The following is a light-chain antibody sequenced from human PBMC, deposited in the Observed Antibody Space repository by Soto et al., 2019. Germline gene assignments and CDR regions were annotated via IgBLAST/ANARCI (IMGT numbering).Light chain of an antibody. CDR2: DAS. CDR3: QQYNTYSPERT. CDR1: QSISSW. V-gene: IGKV1-5*01. J-gene: IGKJ1*01. Sequence: IHMTQSTSPLSASVGDRVTITCRAIQSISSWLAWYQQKPGKAPKLLIYDASSLESGVPSRFSGSGSGTEFTLTISSLQPDDFATYYCQQYNTYSPERTFGQGSKVDI.